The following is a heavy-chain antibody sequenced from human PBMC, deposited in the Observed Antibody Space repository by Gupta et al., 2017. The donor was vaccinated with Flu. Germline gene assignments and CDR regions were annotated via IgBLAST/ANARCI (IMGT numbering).Heavy chain of an antibody. Sequence: RQAPGQGREWMGWINPNRCETKYAQKFQGRVTMTRDTSINTAYLEVSRLTSDDTSVYYCARGYCGHCSCYGDNWGQGTLVTISS. CDR3: ARGYCGHCSCYGDN. V-gene: IGHV1-2*02. D-gene: IGHD2-21*01. J-gene: IGHJ4*02. CDR2: INPNRCET.